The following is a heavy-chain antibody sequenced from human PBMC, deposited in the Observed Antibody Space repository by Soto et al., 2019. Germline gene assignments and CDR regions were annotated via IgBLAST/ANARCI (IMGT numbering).Heavy chain of an antibody. CDR3: ALYSSSSFPDNYYYYYMDV. V-gene: IGHV1-69*02. CDR2: IIPILGIA. J-gene: IGHJ6*03. D-gene: IGHD6-6*01. CDR1: GGTFSSYT. Sequence: GASVKVSCKASGGTFSSYTISWVRQAPGQGLEWMGRIIPILGIANYAQKFKGRVTITADKSTSIAYMELSSLRSEDTAVYFCALYSSSSFPDNYYYYYMDVWGKGTTVTVSS.